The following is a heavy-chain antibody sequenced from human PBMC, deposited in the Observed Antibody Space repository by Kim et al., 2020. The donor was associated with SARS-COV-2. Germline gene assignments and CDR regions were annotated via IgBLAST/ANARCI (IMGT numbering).Heavy chain of an antibody. CDR1: GFTFSSYA. D-gene: IGHD2-21*02. V-gene: IGHV3-23*01. CDR3: AKARVTSRLNYY. J-gene: IGHJ4*02. Sequence: GGSLRLSCAAYGFTFSSYAMSWVRQAPGKGLEWVSDISGSGGSTYYADSVKGRFTISRDNSKNTLYLQMNSLRAEDTAVYYCAKARVTSRLNYYWGQGTLVTVSS. CDR2: ISGSGGST.